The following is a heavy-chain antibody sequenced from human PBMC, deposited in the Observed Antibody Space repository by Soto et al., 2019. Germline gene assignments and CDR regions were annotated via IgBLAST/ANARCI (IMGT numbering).Heavy chain of an antibody. V-gene: IGHV3-30-3*01. J-gene: IGHJ6*02. CDR1: GFTISNYA. CDR3: ARRDGSSWNYYYYGMDV. Sequence: TGGSLRLSCAASGFTISNYAMHWVRQAPGKGLEWVAVISYDGSNKYYADSVKGRFTISRDTSKNTLYLQMNSLRAEDTAVYYCARRDGSSWNYYYYGMDVWGQGTTVTVSS. CDR2: ISYDGSNK. D-gene: IGHD6-13*01.